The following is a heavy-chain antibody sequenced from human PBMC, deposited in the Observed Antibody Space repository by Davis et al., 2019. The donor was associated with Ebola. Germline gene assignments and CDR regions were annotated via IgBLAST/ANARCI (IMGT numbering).Heavy chain of an antibody. Sequence: GGSLRLSCAASGLSLSSLGMSWVRQAPGKGLEWVATIKKDGVQKYYVGSVKGRFIISRDNAKNSLYLQMNSLRDEDTAVYYCAKLVSGYWGQGTLVSVSS. V-gene: IGHV3-7*03. CDR1: GLSLSSLG. D-gene: IGHD3-22*01. J-gene: IGHJ4*02. CDR3: AKLVSGY. CDR2: IKKDGVQK.